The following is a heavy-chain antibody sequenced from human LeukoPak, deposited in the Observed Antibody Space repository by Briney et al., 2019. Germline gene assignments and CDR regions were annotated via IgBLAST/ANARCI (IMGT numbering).Heavy chain of an antibody. CDR1: GFTFSNAW. J-gene: IGHJ4*02. CDR2: IKSKTDGGTT. D-gene: IGHD3-22*01. CDR3: TTPGYKWLTNYDY. Sequence: PGGSLRLSCAASGFTFSNAWMSWVRQAPGKGLEWVGRIKSKTDGGTTDYAAPVKGRFTISRDDSKNTLYLQMNSLKTEDTAVYYCTTPGYKWLTNYDYWGQGTLVTVSS. V-gene: IGHV3-15*01.